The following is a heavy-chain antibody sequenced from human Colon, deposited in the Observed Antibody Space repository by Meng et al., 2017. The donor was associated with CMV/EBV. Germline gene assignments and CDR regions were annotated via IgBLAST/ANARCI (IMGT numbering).Heavy chain of an antibody. CDR2: IYYGGSA. Sequence: SETLSLTCTVSGDSMSSNEFHWGWIRQPPGKGLEWIGSIYYGGSAYYDASLKSRVTISLDTSKKQFSLDLGSLTAADTAMYYCVARRLVLRGAFEFWGQGTMVTVSS. J-gene: IGHJ3*01. V-gene: IGHV4-39*07. CDR1: GDSMSSNEFH. D-gene: IGHD4/OR15-4a*01. CDR3: VARRLVLRGAFEF.